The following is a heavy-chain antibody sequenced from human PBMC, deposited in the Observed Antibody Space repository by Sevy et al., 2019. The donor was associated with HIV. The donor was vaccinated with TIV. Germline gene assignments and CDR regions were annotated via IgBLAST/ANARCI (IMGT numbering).Heavy chain of an antibody. CDR1: GGSISSSSYY. D-gene: IGHD3-10*01. V-gene: IGHV4-39*01. J-gene: IGHJ5*02. CDR3: ARLGSGSYFWFDP. CDR2: IYYSGST. Sequence: SETLSLTCTVSGGSISSSSYYWGWIRQPPGKGLEWIGSIYYSGSTYYNPSLKRRVTISVDTSKNQFSLKLSSVTAADTAVYYCARLGSGSYFWFDPWGQGTLVTVSS.